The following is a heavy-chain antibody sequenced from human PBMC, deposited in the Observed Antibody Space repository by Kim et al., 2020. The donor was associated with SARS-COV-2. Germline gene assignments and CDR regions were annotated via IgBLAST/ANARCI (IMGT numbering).Heavy chain of an antibody. Sequence: GGSLRLSCAASGFTFSSYAMSWVRQAPGKGLEWVSAISGSGGSTYYADSVKGRFTISRDNSKNTLYLQMNSLRAEDTAVYYCAKDGRSRYSSSSVQWYYYYAIDVWGQGTTVTVSS. D-gene: IGHD6-13*01. CDR2: ISGSGGST. CDR3: AKDGRSRYSSSSVQWYYYYAIDV. J-gene: IGHJ6*02. V-gene: IGHV3-23*01. CDR1: GFTFSSYA.